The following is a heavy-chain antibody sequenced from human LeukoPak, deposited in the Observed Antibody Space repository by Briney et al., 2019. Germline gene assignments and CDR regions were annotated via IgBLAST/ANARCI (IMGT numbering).Heavy chain of an antibody. CDR1: GFTFSSYS. CDR2: ISSSSSYI. V-gene: IGHV3-21*01. Sequence: GGSLRLSCAASGFTFSSYSMNWVRQAPGKGLEWVSSISSSSSYIYYADSVKGRFTISRDNAKNSLYLQMNSLRAEDTAVYYCGSDCSSTSCYMGFDYWGQGTLVTVSS. J-gene: IGHJ4*02. CDR3: GSDCSSTSCYMGFDY. D-gene: IGHD2-2*01.